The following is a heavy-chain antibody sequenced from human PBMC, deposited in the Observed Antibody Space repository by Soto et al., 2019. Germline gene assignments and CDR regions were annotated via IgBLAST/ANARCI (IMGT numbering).Heavy chain of an antibody. Sequence: QVRLVESGGGVVQPGRSLRLSCTASGFSFSSYAMYWFRQPPGKGLEWVAVISHDGINKHYADSVKGRVTVSRDNSHHSLDLQLNSLRGEDTTMYYCARDMYSSDYFVKWFEPWGQGTLATVSS. J-gene: IGHJ5*02. CDR1: GFSFSSYA. V-gene: IGHV3-30-3*01. CDR3: ARDMYSSDYFVKWFEP. CDR2: ISHDGINK. D-gene: IGHD6-19*01.